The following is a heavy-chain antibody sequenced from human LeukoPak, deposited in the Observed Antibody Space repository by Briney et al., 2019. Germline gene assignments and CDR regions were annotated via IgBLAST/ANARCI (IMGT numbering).Heavy chain of an antibody. D-gene: IGHD5-18*01. J-gene: IGHJ4*02. CDR1: GGTFSSYA. Sequence: AASVKVSCKASGGTFSSYAISWVRQAPGQGLEWMGGIIPIFGTANYAQKFRGRVTITADESTSTAYMELSSLRSEDTAVYYCASVDTAMVPRVDYWGQGTLVTVSS. V-gene: IGHV1-69*13. CDR3: ASVDTAMVPRVDY. CDR2: IIPIFGTA.